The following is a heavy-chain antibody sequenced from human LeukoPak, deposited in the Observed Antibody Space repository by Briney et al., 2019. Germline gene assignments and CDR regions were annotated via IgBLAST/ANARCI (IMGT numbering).Heavy chain of an antibody. V-gene: IGHV3-21*01. CDR2: ISSSSSYI. J-gene: IGHJ4*02. CDR3: ARGRGICSGASCYFDS. Sequence: GGSLRLSCAASGFTFSSYSMNWVRQAPGKGLEWVSSISSSSSYIYFADSVKGRFTISSDNAKNSLYLQMNSLGAEDTAVYYCARGRGICSGASCYFDSWGQGTLVTVSS. CDR1: GFTFSSYS. D-gene: IGHD2-15*01.